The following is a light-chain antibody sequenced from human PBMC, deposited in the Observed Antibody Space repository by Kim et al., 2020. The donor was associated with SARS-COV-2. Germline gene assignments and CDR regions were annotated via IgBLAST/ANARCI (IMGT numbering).Light chain of an antibody. V-gene: IGLV2-23*02. CDR3: CSYVGSGTWV. CDR2: DVR. CDR1: RNDIGAYNL. Sequence: GQSITLSCTCTRNDIGAYNLVSWYQPHPGKAPKLIIYDVRRRPSGVSDRISGSKSANQASLTISGLQTEDEAVYHCCSYVGSGTWVFGGGTQLTVL. J-gene: IGLJ3*02.